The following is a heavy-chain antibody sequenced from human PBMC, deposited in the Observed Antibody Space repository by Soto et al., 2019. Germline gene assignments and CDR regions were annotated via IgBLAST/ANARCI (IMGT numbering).Heavy chain of an antibody. CDR3: ARDLPPYYDILTAPFDY. D-gene: IGHD3-9*01. CDR2: ISAYNGNT. V-gene: IGHV1-18*01. J-gene: IGHJ4*02. CDR1: GYTFTSYG. Sequence: ASVKVSCKASGYTFTSYGISWVRTAPGQGLEWMGWISAYNGNTNYAQKLQGRVTMTTDTSTSTAYMELRSLRSDDTAVYYCARDLPPYYDILTAPFDYWGQGTLVTVSS.